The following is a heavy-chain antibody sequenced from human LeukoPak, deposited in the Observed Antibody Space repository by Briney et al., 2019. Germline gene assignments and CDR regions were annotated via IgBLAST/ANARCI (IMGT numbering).Heavy chain of an antibody. J-gene: IGHJ4*01. Sequence: SETLSLTCTVSGGSISSSNWWSWVRQPPGKGLEWIGEIYHSGSTNYNPSLKSRVTISVDKSKNQFSLKLSSVTAADTAVYYCARRDFGASWYGYYWGHGTLVTVSS. D-gene: IGHD6-13*01. V-gene: IGHV4-4*02. CDR1: GGSISSSNW. CDR2: IYHSGST. CDR3: ARRDFGASWYGYY.